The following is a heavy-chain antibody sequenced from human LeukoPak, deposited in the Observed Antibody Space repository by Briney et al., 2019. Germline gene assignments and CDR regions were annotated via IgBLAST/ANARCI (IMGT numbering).Heavy chain of an antibody. CDR3: AKNHYDFWSGSPN. V-gene: IGHV3-23*01. Sequence: GGSLRLSCAASGFTFSNYAMSWVRQAPGKGLEWVSCINTGGGFTYYADSVKGRFTISRDNSKNTLYLQMNSLRAEDTAVYYCAKNHYDFWSGSPNWGQGTLVTVSS. CDR2: INTGGGFT. D-gene: IGHD3-3*01. J-gene: IGHJ4*02. CDR1: GFTFSNYA.